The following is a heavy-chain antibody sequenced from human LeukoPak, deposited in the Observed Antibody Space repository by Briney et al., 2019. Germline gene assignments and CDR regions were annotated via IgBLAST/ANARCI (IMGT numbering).Heavy chain of an antibody. CDR2: ISSSSSYI. CDR3: ARAGDVDTAMVFQYFDY. D-gene: IGHD5-18*01. CDR1: GFTFSGYS. J-gene: IGHJ4*02. Sequence: GGSLRLSCAASGFTFSGYSMNWVRQAPGKGLEWVSSISSSSSYIYYADSVKGRFTISRDNAKNSLYLQMNSLRAEDTAVYYCARAGDVDTAMVFQYFDYWGQGTLVTVSS. V-gene: IGHV3-21*01.